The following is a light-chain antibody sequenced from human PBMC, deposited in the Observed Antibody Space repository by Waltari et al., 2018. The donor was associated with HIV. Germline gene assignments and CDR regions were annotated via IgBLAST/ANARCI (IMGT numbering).Light chain of an antibody. CDR1: SNNIGNNN. V-gene: IGLV1-51*01. CDR3: GTWDSSLSTGL. Sequence: QSVLTQPPSVSAAPGQKVTISCSGSSNNIGNNNLSWYQQRPGTAPKLLIYYNNKRPSGIPDRFSGSKSGTSATLGITGLQTGDEADYYCGTWDSSLSTGLFGGGTKLTVL. J-gene: IGLJ2*01. CDR2: YNN.